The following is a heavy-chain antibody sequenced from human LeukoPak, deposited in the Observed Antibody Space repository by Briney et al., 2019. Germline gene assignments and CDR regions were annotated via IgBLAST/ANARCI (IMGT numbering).Heavy chain of an antibody. J-gene: IGHJ4*02. V-gene: IGHV4-59*01. D-gene: IGHD6-19*01. Sequence: SETLSLTCTVSSASISSYYWGWIRQSPGKGLEWIGYIQNTGGTNYNPSLKSRVSISKDTSKNQFSLHVRSVTAADTAVYYCVKHGSGWSFDYWGQGTLVTVSS. CDR2: IQNTGGT. CDR3: VKHGSGWSFDY. CDR1: SASISSYY.